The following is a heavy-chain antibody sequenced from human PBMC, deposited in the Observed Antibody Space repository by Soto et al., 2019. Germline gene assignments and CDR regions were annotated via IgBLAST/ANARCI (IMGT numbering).Heavy chain of an antibody. CDR3: ARPQYYYDSSANSPDYYGMDV. CDR2: IYPGDSDT. J-gene: IGHJ6*02. V-gene: IGHV5-51*01. D-gene: IGHD3-22*01. Sequence: PGESLKISCKGSGYSFTSYWIDWVRQMPGKGLEWMGIIYPGDSDTRYSPSFQGQVTISADKSISTAYLQWSSLKASDTAMYYCARPQYYYDSSANSPDYYGMDVWGQGTTVTVSS. CDR1: GYSFTSYW.